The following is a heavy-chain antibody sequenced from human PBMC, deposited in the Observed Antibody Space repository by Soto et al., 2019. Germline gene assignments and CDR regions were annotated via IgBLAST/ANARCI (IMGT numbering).Heavy chain of an antibody. CDR2: IIPIFGTA. CDR1: GGTFSSYA. J-gene: IGHJ4*02. CDR3: ATGGSNWGSGDFDY. Sequence: ASVKVSCKASGGTFSSYAISWVRQAPGQGLEWMGGIIPIFGTANYAQKFQGRVTITADESTSTAYMELSSLRSEDTAVYYCATGGSNWGSGDFDYWGQGTLVTVSS. V-gene: IGHV1-69*13. D-gene: IGHD7-27*01.